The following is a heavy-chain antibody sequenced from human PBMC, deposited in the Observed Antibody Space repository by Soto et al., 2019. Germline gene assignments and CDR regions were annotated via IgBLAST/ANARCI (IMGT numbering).Heavy chain of an antibody. CDR2: INHSGST. D-gene: IGHD6-19*01. CDR3: ARGLISSSGWYVSWFDP. V-gene: IGHV4-34*01. J-gene: IGHJ5*02. Sequence: SETLSLTCAVYGGSFIGYYWSWIRQPPGKGLEWIGEINHSGSTNYNPSLKSRVTISVDTSKNQFSLKLSSVTAADTAVYYCARGLISSSGWYVSWFDPWGQGTLVTVSS. CDR1: GGSFIGYY.